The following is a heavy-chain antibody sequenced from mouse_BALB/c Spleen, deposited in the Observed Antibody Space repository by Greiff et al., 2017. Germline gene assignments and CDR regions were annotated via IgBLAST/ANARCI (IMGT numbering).Heavy chain of an antibody. Sequence: EVQGVESGGGLVKPGGSLKLSCAASGFAFSSYDMSWVRQTPEKRLEWVAYISSGGGSTYYPDTVKGRFTISRDNAKNTLYLQMSSLKSEDTAMYYCARAYYYGSIFAYWGQGTLVTVSA. CDR3: ARAYYYGSIFAY. D-gene: IGHD1-2*01. CDR1: GFAFSSYD. J-gene: IGHJ3*01. CDR2: ISSGGGST. V-gene: IGHV5-12-1*01.